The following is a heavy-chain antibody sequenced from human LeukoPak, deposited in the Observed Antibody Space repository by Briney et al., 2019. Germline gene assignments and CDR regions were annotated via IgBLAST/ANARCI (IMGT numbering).Heavy chain of an antibody. CDR3: ATGTHYDLLPF. Sequence: ASVKVSCKVSGYSITELSTHWVRQAPGKGLEWMGGFDPGSGEIIYEQKFQDRVTMAEDTSTDTAYMESSSLRSEDTALYYCATGTHYDLLPFWGQGTLVTVSS. D-gene: IGHD3-9*01. CDR1: GYSITELS. CDR2: FDPGSGEI. V-gene: IGHV1-24*01. J-gene: IGHJ4*02.